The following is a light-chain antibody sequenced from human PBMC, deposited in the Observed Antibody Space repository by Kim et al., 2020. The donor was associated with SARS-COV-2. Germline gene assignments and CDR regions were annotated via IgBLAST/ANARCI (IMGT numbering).Light chain of an antibody. Sequence: SPAGRAPTSGRASQPGSSKFAWYQHKTRQEPRLLIHCIATRATGVPARFSGGGSGTEFSLTISSLQFEEYAVDYCWQQYNWPPVTFGVGTKVDIK. J-gene: IGKJ4*01. CDR2: CIA. CDR3: WQQYNWPPVT. V-gene: IGKV3-15*01. CDR1: QPGSSK.